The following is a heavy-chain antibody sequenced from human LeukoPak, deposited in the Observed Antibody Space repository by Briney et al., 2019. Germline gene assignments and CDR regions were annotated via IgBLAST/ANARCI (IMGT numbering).Heavy chain of an antibody. CDR3: ARDTLIAAAGTGGDY. CDR1: GYTFTGYY. CDR2: INPNSGGT. D-gene: IGHD6-13*01. J-gene: IGHJ4*02. V-gene: IGHV1-2*02. Sequence: ASVKVSCKASGYTFTGYYMHWVRQAPGQGLEWMGWINPNSGGTNYAQKFQGRVTMTRDTSTSTVYMELSSLRSEDTAVYYCARDTLIAAAGTGGDYWGQGTLVTVSS.